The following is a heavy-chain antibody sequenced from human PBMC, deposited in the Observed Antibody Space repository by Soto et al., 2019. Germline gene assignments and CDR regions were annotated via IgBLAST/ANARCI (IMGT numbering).Heavy chain of an antibody. CDR2: MNPNSGNT. CDR3: AGGGIAAAVNLYGMDV. D-gene: IGHD6-13*01. V-gene: IGHV1-8*01. J-gene: IGHJ6*02. CDR1: GYTFTSYD. Sequence: GASVKVSCKASGYTFTSYDINWVRQATGEGLEWMGWMNPNSGNTGYAQKFQVRVTMTRNTSISTAYMELSSLRSEDTAVYYCAGGGIAAAVNLYGMDVWGQGTTVTVSS.